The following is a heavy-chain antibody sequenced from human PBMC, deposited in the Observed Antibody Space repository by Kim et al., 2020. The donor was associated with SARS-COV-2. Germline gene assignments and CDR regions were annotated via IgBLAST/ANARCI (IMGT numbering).Heavy chain of an antibody. J-gene: IGHJ4*02. D-gene: IGHD6-19*01. V-gene: IGHV3-30*07. Sequence: YYADSVKGRLTISRDNSKNTLYLQMNSLRAEDTAVYYCARDLGFSSDGSGYWGQGTLVTVSS. CDR3: ARDLGFSSDGSGY.